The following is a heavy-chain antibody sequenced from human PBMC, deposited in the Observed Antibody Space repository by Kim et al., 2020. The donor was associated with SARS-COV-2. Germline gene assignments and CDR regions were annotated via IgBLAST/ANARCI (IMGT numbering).Heavy chain of an antibody. V-gene: IGHV4-4*07. D-gene: IGHD3-22*01. CDR3: ARDFRCLYDSSGYHCSYYGMDV. CDR2: IYTSGST. CDR1: GGSISSYY. Sequence: SETLSLTCTVSGGSISSYYWSWIRQPAGKGLEWIGRIYTSGSTNYNPSLKSRVTMSVDTSKNRFSLKLSSVTAADTAVYYCARDFRCLYDSSGYHCSYYGMDVWGQGTTVTVSS. J-gene: IGHJ6*02.